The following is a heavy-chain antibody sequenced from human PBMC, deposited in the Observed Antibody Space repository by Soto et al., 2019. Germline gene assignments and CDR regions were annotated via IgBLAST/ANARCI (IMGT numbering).Heavy chain of an antibody. CDR2: ISYNTNNK. Sequence: QVQLLESGEDLVQPGRSLRLSCAASGFTFSSYPMHWVRQAPGKGLEWVAFISYNTNNKQYADSVRGRFTISRDNGKKTVYLQMSSLRPEDTAVYYCARLPLAWGQGTLVTVSS. V-gene: IGHV3-30-3*01. J-gene: IGHJ5*02. CDR3: ARLPLA. CDR1: GFTFSSYP.